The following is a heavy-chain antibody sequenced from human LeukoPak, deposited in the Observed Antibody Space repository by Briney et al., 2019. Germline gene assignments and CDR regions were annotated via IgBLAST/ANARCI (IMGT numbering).Heavy chain of an antibody. V-gene: IGHV4-31*03. CDR1: GGSISSGGYY. J-gene: IGHJ2*01. CDR3: ASYGSGWYFDL. Sequence: SETLSLTCTVSGGSISSGGYYWSWIRQHPGKGLEWIGYIYDSGSTYYKPSLRSRVTISGDTSKNQFSLKVTSVSDVDTAVYYCASYGSGWYFDLWGRGTLVTVSS. D-gene: IGHD3-10*01. CDR2: IYDSGST.